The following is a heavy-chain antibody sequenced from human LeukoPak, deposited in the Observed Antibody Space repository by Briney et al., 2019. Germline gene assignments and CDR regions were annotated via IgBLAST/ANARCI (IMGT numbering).Heavy chain of an antibody. CDR2: ISGSGGST. CDR3: ARGGSYLSAFDI. Sequence: GGSLRLSCAASGFTFDDYAMSWVRQVPGKGLEWVSAISGSGGSTYYADSVKGRFTISRDNSKNTLYLQMNSLRAEDTAVYYCARGGSYLSAFDIWGQGTMVTVSS. D-gene: IGHD1-26*01. CDR1: GFTFDDYA. J-gene: IGHJ3*02. V-gene: IGHV3-23*01.